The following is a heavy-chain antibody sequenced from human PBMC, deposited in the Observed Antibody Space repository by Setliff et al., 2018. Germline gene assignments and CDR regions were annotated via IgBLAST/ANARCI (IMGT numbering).Heavy chain of an antibody. Sequence: PGESLKISCKGSGYSFTSYWIGWVRQMPGKGLEWVGIIYPGDSDTRYSPSFQGQVTISADKSISTAYLQWSSLKASDTAMYYCARPTYYYDSSGYPGNAFDIWGQGTMVTVSS. CDR2: IYPGDSDT. CDR3: ARPTYYYDSSGYPGNAFDI. V-gene: IGHV5-51*01. CDR1: GYSFTSYW. J-gene: IGHJ3*02. D-gene: IGHD3-22*01.